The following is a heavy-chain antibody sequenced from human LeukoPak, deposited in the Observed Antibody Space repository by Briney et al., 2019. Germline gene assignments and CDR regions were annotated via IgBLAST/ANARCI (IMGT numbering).Heavy chain of an antibody. Sequence: GGSLRLSCVASGFTFSDYAMNWVRQAPGKGLEWVSTFKTKYNQVYYAESVRGRFTNSTDNSKNTVYLQMNSLRAEDTALYYCARSVPDYTRFDYWGQGALVTVSS. CDR1: GFTFSDYA. V-gene: IGHV3-23*05. D-gene: IGHD4-11*01. CDR2: FKTKYNQV. J-gene: IGHJ4*02. CDR3: ARSVPDYTRFDY.